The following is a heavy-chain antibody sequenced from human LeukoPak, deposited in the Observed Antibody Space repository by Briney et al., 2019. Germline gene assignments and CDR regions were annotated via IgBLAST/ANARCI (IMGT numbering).Heavy chain of an antibody. CDR1: GFTFSNYW. D-gene: IGHD3-9*01. CDR3: ARGPTYYDILTGYRYGMDV. J-gene: IGHJ6*02. Sequence: GGSLRLSCAASGFTFSNYWMHWVRQAPGKGLVWVSRVNSDGSSTNYADSVKGRFTISRDNAKNTLYLQMNSLRAEDTAVYYCARGPTYYDILTGYRYGMDVWGQGTTVTVSS. CDR2: VNSDGSST. V-gene: IGHV3-74*01.